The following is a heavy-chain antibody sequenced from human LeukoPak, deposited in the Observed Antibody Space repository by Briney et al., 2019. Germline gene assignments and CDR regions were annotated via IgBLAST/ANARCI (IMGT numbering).Heavy chain of an antibody. CDR2: INYDGSKQ. D-gene: IGHD1-26*01. J-gene: IGHJ4*02. CDR3: AKGDGIVGYLFDY. V-gene: IGHV3-30*02. CDR1: GFTFRSFG. Sequence: GGSLRLSCAASGFTFRSFGMHWVRQTPGKGLEWVAFINYDGSKQYYADSVKGRFSISRDSAKNTLYLQMNSLRAEDTAVYYCAKGDGIVGYLFDYWGQGTLVTVSS.